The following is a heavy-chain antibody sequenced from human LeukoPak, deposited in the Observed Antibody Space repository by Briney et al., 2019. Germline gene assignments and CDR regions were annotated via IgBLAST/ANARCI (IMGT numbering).Heavy chain of an antibody. D-gene: IGHD3-10*01. CDR3: ARVYYYGSGSYMPFDY. Sequence: GASVKVSCKASGYTFTNYALHWVRQAPGQRLEWMGWINAGDGNIKYSQDFQGRVTITRDTSASTAYMDLSSLRSEDVAVYYCARVYYYGSGSYMPFDYWGQGTLVTVSS. CDR1: GYTFTNYA. J-gene: IGHJ4*02. CDR2: INAGDGNI. V-gene: IGHV1-3*03.